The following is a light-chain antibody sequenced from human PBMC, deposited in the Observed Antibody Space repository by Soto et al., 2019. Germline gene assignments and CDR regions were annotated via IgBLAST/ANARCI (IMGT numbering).Light chain of an antibody. J-gene: IGLJ3*02. CDR1: SSDVGRYNL. V-gene: IGLV2-23*02. CDR3: CSYAGSSTWV. Sequence: QSALTQPASVSGSPGQSITISCTGTSSDVGRYNLVSWYQQHPGKAPKLMIYEVSKRPSGVSNRFSGSKSGNTASLTSSGLQDEDEADFYCCSYAGSSTWVFGGGTKLTVL. CDR2: EVS.